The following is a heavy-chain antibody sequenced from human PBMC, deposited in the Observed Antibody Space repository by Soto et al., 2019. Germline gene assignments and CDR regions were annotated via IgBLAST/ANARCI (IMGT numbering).Heavy chain of an antibody. V-gene: IGHV3-23*01. J-gene: IGHJ4*02. D-gene: IGHD6-19*01. CDR2: ISGSGATT. Sequence: EVQLLESGGDLVQPGGSLRLPCAASGFNFSNYAMSWVRQAPGKGLEWVSGISGSGATTYYAASVKGRFTISRDNSKNTLYLQMNSLRAEDTAVYYCAKDRKSGSGWYWDSWGQGTLVTVSS. CDR1: GFNFSNYA. CDR3: AKDRKSGSGWYWDS.